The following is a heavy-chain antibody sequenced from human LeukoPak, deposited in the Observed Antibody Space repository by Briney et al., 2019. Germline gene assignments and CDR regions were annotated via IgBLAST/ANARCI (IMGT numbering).Heavy chain of an antibody. Sequence: PGRSLRPSCAASGFTFDVSAMNCVRHAPRKCMEWVANKNPAGRDTYYVDSVKDRFTNTRDNVKKSTFLEMNGLRVEETDFYHCVRWGVSAGMEDWGQGTLVTVSS. D-gene: IGHD3-10*01. CDR2: KNPAGRDT. CDR3: VRWGVSAGMED. J-gene: IGHJ4*02. CDR1: GFTFDVSA. V-gene: IGHV3-7*01.